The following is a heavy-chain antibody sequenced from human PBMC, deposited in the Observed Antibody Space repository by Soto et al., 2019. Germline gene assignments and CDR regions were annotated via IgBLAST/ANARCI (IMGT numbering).Heavy chain of an antibody. J-gene: IGHJ3*02. V-gene: IGHV4-34*01. CDR2: INHSGST. CDR3: ARLVSIADSGWKKWWAFDI. Sequence: PSETLSLTCAVYGGSFSGYDWSWIRQPPGKGLEWIGEINHSGSTNYNPSLKSRVTISVDTSKNQFSLKLSSVTAADTAVYYCARLVSIADSGWKKWWAFDIWGQGTMVTVSS. D-gene: IGHD5-12*01. CDR1: GGSFSGYD.